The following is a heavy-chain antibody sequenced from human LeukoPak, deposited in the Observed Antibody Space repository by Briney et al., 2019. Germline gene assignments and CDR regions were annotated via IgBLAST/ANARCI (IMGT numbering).Heavy chain of an antibody. CDR3: ASELEYDSSAPRAFDI. J-gene: IGHJ3*02. Sequence: SVKVSCKASGGTFSSYAISWVRQAPGQGLEWMGGIIPIFGTANYAQKFQGRVTITADESTSTAYMELSSLRSEDTAVYYCASELEYDSSAPRAFDIWGQGTMVTVSS. V-gene: IGHV1-69*13. CDR2: IIPIFGTA. D-gene: IGHD3-22*01. CDR1: GGTFSSYA.